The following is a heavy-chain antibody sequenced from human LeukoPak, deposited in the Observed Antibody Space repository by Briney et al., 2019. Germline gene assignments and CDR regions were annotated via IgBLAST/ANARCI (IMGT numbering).Heavy chain of an antibody. V-gene: IGHV1-24*01. Sequence: ASVKVSCKVSGYTLTELSMHWVRQAPGKGLGWMGGFDPEDGETIYAQKFQGRVTMTEDTSTDTAYMELSSLRSEDTTVYYCATAPQASYCSSTSCYVFDYWGQGTLVTVSS. CDR1: GYTLTELS. CDR2: FDPEDGET. CDR3: ATAPQASYCSSTSCYVFDY. J-gene: IGHJ4*02. D-gene: IGHD2-2*01.